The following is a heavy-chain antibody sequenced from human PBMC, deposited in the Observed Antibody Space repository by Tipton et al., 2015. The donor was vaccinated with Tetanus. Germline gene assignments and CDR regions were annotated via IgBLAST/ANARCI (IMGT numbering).Heavy chain of an antibody. CDR3: VRDRAAAGGSGY. Sequence: QSGAEVKKPGSSVKVSCKVSGGSFSTYAMSWVRQAPGQGLEWMGGIIPASGATNYAHKFQGRVTMTADASTTTVHMELSNLRSDDTAVYYCVRDRAAAGGSGYWGQGTLVTV. J-gene: IGHJ4*02. V-gene: IGHV1-69*01. CDR2: IIPASGAT. CDR1: GGSFSTYA. D-gene: IGHD6-25*01.